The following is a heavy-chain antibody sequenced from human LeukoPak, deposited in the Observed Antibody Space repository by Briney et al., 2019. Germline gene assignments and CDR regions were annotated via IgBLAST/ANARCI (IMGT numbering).Heavy chain of an antibody. CDR1: GFTFSNCA. V-gene: IGHV3-23*01. J-gene: IGHJ4*02. Sequence: PGGSLRLSCAASGFTFSNCAMSWVRQAPGKGLEWVSGITGDSGSIDYADSVRGRFTISRDNSKNTLNLQMNNLGVEDTALYFCVKGGCYRSLNYLDFWGQGTLVTVSS. CDR2: ITGDSGSI. D-gene: IGHD1-26*01. CDR3: VKGGCYRSLNYLDF.